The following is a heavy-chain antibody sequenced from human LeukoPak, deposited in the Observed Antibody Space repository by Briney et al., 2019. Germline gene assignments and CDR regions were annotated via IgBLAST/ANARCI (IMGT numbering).Heavy chain of an antibody. CDR2: ISGSGGST. D-gene: IGHD1-26*01. Sequence: GGSLRLSCSASGFTFSSYAMHWVRQAPGKGLEWVSAISGSGGSTYYADSVKGRFTISRDNSKNTLYLQMNSLRAEDTAVYYCANRGSVGPYWGQGTLVTVSS. CDR1: GFTFSSYA. CDR3: ANRGSVGPY. J-gene: IGHJ4*02. V-gene: IGHV3-23*01.